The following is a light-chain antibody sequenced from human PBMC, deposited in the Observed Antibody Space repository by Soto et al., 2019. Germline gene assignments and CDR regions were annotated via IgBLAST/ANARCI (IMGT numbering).Light chain of an antibody. Sequence: QSVLTQPASVSGSPGQSIAISCTGSSSDVGGYNYVSWYQHHPGKAPKLMIYDVTNRPSGVSDRFSGSKSGNTASLTISGLQAEDEADYYCSSYTSSGKYVFGTGTKVTVL. J-gene: IGLJ1*01. CDR1: SSDVGGYNY. CDR3: SSYTSSGKYV. V-gene: IGLV2-14*03. CDR2: DVT.